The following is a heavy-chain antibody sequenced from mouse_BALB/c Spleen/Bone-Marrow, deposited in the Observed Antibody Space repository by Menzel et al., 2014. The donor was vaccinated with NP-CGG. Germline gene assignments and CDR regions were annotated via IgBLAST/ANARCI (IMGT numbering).Heavy chain of an antibody. D-gene: IGHD4-1*01. J-gene: IGHJ3*01. V-gene: IGHV1-54*01. CDR2: INPGSGGS. CDR3: ARNANWLFTY. CDR1: EYDFTSYL. Sequence: QVQLQQPGAEVVRPGTSVKVSCKASEYDFTSYLIEWIKQRPGQGLEWIGVINPGSGGSNYNEKFTGKATLTVDKSSSTAYMQLSSLTSDDSAVYFCARNANWLFTYWGQGTLVTVSA.